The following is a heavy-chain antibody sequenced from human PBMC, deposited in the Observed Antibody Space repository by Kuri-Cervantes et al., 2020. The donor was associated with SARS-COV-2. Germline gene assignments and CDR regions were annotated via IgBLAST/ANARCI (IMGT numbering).Heavy chain of an antibody. CDR1: GESFSGYY. V-gene: IGHV4-34*01. Sequence: SETLSLTCAFYGESFSGYYWNWIRQSPGKGLEWIGEVNHRGSTNYNPSLKSRVTISVDTSSKQFSLHLGSVTAADTAVYYCARDGCGGSCYGYYYMDVWGKGTTVTVSS. J-gene: IGHJ6*03. CDR2: VNHRGST. D-gene: IGHD2-15*01. CDR3: ARDGCGGSCYGYYYMDV.